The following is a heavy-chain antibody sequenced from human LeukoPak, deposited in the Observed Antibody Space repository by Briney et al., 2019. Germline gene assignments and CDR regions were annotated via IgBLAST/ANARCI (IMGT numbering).Heavy chain of an antibody. CDR2: IDYSGST. D-gene: IGHD3-22*01. CDR3: AADTSGYRIFNY. V-gene: IGHV4-31*03. J-gene: IGHJ4*02. CDR1: GGSISRGGYC. Sequence: SETLSLTCTDSGGSISRGGYCWSWIRQHPGKGLEWIGYIDYSGSTFYNPSLKSRLTMSIDTSKNQFSLKLSSVTAADTAVYYCAADTSGYRIFNYWGQGTLVTVSS.